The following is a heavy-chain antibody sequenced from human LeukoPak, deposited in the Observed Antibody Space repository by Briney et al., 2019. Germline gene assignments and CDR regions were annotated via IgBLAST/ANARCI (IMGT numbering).Heavy chain of an antibody. CDR3: AKDGTYSSGWYHDAFDI. CDR2: IWYDGSNK. J-gene: IGHJ3*02. Sequence: GRTLRLSCAASGFTFSRYCMHLVSQAPGKGLEWVADIWYDGSNKYYADSVKGRFTISRDKSKNTLYLQINSLSAEDTAVYYCAKDGTYSSGWYHDAFDIWGQGTMVTVSS. CDR1: GFTFSRYC. D-gene: IGHD6-19*01. V-gene: IGHV3-33*03.